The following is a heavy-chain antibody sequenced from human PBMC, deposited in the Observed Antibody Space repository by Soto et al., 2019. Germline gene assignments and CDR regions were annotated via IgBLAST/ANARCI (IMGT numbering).Heavy chain of an antibody. V-gene: IGHV1-69*12. CDR1: GGTFSSYA. D-gene: IGHD5-12*01. CDR2: IVLIVDTS. J-gene: IGHJ4*02. Sequence: QVQLVQSGAEVRQPASSVKVSCKTSGGTFSSYAISWVRQAPGQGLEWMGGIVLIVDTSTYAQKFRGRVTITADESTSTAYMELSSLRSDDTAIYYCVSVVAIPGYPDNWGQGTLVTVSS. CDR3: VSVVAIPGYPDN.